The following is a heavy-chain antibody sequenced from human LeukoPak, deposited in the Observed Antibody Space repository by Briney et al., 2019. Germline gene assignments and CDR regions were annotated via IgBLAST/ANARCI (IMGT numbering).Heavy chain of an antibody. Sequence: ASVKVSCKAPGYTFTGYYMHWVRQAPGQGLEWMGWINPNSGGTNYAQKFQGRVTMTRDTSISTAYMELSRLRSDDTAVYFCTRVFAGDEIGFWGQGTQVTVSS. CDR2: INPNSGGT. CDR3: TRVFAGDEIGF. J-gene: IGHJ4*02. CDR1: GYTFTGYY. V-gene: IGHV1-2*02. D-gene: IGHD3-3*01.